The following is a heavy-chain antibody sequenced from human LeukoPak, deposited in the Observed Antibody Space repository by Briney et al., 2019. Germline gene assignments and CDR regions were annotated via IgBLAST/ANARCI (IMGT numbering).Heavy chain of an antibody. V-gene: IGHV4-59*08. CDR1: GGSISSYY. J-gene: IGHJ3*02. D-gene: IGHD1-26*01. Sequence: PSETLSLTCTVSGGSISSYYWSWIRQPPGKGLEWIGYIYYSGSTNYNPSLKSRVAISVDTSKNQFSLKLSSVTAADTAVYYCARGGWELANDAFDIWGQGTMVTVSS. CDR2: IYYSGST. CDR3: ARGGWELANDAFDI.